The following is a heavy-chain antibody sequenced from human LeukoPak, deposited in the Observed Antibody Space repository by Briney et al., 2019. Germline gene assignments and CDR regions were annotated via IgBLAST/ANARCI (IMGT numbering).Heavy chain of an antibody. CDR1: GGSFSGYY. J-gene: IGHJ6*03. V-gene: IGHV4-34*01. CDR3: ARALFQLPYCYYYMDV. Sequence: SETLSLTCAVYGGSFSGYYWSWIRQPPGKGLEWIGEINHSGSTNYNPSLKSRVTISVDTSKNQFSLKLSSVTAEDTAVYHCARALFQLPYCYYYMDVWGKGTTVTISS. CDR2: INHSGST.